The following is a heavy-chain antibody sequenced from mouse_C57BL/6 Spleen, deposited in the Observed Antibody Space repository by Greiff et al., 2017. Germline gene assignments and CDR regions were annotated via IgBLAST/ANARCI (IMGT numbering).Heavy chain of an antibody. J-gene: IGHJ4*01. CDR1: GYTFTSYW. Sequence: VQLQQPGAELVKPGASVKLSCKASGYTFTSYWMHWVKQRPGQGLEWIGMIHPNSGSTNYNEKFKSKATLTVDKSSSTAYMQLSSLTSEDSAVYYCARNYDYDVDMDYWGQGTSVTVSS. D-gene: IGHD2-4*01. CDR3: ARNYDYDVDMDY. V-gene: IGHV1-64*01. CDR2: IHPNSGST.